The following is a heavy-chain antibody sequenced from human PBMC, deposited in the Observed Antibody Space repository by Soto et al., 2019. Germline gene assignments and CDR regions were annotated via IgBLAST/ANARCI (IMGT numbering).Heavy chain of an antibody. D-gene: IGHD4-17*01. V-gene: IGHV4-59*01. CDR1: GGSISSYY. CDR3: ARVYGDYLDF. J-gene: IGHJ4*02. CDR2: IYYSGST. Sequence: SETLSLTCAVSGGSISSYYWSWIRQPPGKGLEWIGYIYYSGSTNYNPSLKSRVTISVDTSKNQFSLKLSSVTAADTAVYYCARVYGDYLDFWGQGTLVTVSS.